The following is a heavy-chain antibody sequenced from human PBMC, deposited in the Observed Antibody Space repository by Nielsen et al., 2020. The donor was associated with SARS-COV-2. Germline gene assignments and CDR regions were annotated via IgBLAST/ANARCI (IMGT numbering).Heavy chain of an antibody. CDR2: ISSSSSYI. Sequence: GGSLRLSCAASGFTFSSYSMNWVRQAPGKGLEWVSSISSSSSYIYYADSVKGRFTISRDNAKNSLYLQMNSLRAEDTAVYYCATRYSYGYGALNYWGQGILVTVS. D-gene: IGHD5-18*01. V-gene: IGHV3-21*01. J-gene: IGHJ4*02. CDR1: GFTFSSYS. CDR3: ATRYSYGYGALNY.